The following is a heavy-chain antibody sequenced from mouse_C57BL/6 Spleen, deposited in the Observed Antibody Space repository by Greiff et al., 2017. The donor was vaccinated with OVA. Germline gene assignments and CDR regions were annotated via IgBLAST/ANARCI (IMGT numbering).Heavy chain of an antibody. V-gene: IGHV5-16*01. D-gene: IGHD2-2*01. CDR1: GFTFSDYY. CDR2: INYDGSST. J-gene: IGHJ1*03. Sequence: DVHLVESEGGLVQPGSSMKLSCTASGFTFSDYYMAWVRQVPEKGLEWVANINYDGSSTYYLDSLKSRFIISRDNAKNILYLQMSSLKSEDTATYYCARGHGYDWYFDVWGTGTTVTVSS. CDR3: ARGHGYDWYFDV.